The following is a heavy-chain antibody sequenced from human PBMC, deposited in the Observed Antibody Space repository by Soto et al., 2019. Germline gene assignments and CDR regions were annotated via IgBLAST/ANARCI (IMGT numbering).Heavy chain of an antibody. D-gene: IGHD4-17*01. CDR3: ASHNFYGDYGRGSYYFDY. CDR1: GGSISSYY. V-gene: IGHV4-59*08. Sequence: QVQLQESGPGLVKPSETLSLTCTVSGGSISSYYWSWIRQPPGKGLEWIGYIYYSGSTNYNPSLKSRVTISVDTSKNQFSLKLSSVTAADTAVYYCASHNFYGDYGRGSYYFDYWGQGTLVTVSS. CDR2: IYYSGST. J-gene: IGHJ4*02.